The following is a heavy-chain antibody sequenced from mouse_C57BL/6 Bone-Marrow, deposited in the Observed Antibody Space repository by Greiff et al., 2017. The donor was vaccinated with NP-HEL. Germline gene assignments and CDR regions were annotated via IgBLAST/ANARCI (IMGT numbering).Heavy chain of an antibody. D-gene: IGHD2-4*01. CDR2: IRNKANGYTT. Sequence: DVKLVESGGGLVQPGGSLSLSCAASGFTFTDYYMSWVRQPPGKALEWLGFIRNKANGYTTEYSASVKGRFTISRDNSQSILYLQMNALRAEDSATYYCARSYYDYACDYWGQGTTLTVSS. CDR1: GFTFTDYY. CDR3: ARSYYDYACDY. V-gene: IGHV7-3*01. J-gene: IGHJ2*01.